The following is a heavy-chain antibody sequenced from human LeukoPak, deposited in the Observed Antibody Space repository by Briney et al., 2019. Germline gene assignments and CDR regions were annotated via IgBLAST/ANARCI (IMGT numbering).Heavy chain of an antibody. D-gene: IGHD3-22*01. CDR2: IRYDGSNK. J-gene: IGHJ4*02. CDR3: ARDPPPYYYDSSGYYPSD. V-gene: IGHV3-30*02. Sequence: GGSLRLSCAASGFTFSSYGMHWVRQAPGKGLEWVAFIRYDGSNKYYADSVKGRFTISRDNAKNSLYLQMNSLRAEDTAVYYCARDPPPYYYDSSGYYPSDWGQGTLVTVSS. CDR1: GFTFSSYG.